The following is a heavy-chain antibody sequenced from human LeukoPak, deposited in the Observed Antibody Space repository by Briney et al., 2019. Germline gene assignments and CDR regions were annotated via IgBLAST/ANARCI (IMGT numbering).Heavy chain of an antibody. CDR3: ARFVGACSGGSCYSDY. CDR1: GYSFTNYW. CDR2: ISPADSDT. Sequence: GESLKISCKNSGYSFTNYWIGWVRQMPGKGLEWMGIISPADSDTIYSPSFQGQVTISADKSISTAYLQWSTLKASDTAMYYCARFVGACSGGSCYSDYWGQGTLVTVS. J-gene: IGHJ4*02. V-gene: IGHV5-51*01. D-gene: IGHD2-15*01.